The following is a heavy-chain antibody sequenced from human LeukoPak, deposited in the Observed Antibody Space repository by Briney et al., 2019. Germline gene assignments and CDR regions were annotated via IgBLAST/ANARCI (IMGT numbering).Heavy chain of an antibody. CDR1: GFTFSNYA. D-gene: IGHD3-10*01. V-gene: IGHV3-23*01. CDR3: ARGPYGPGSFDY. Sequence: GGSLRLSCAAFGFTFSNYAMSWVRQAPGKGLEWVSAISGSGSSTYYADSVKGRFTISRDNSKNTLYLQMNSLRHEDTAVYFCARGPYGPGSFDYWGQGSLVTVSS. J-gene: IGHJ4*02. CDR2: ISGSGSST.